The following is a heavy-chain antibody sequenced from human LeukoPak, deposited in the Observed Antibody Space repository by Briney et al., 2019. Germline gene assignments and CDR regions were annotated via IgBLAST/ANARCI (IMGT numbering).Heavy chain of an antibody. CDR1: GGSFSGCY. D-gene: IGHD3-10*01. Sequence: SETLSLTYAVYGGSFSGCYWSWIRQAPGKGLEWIGEINHSGSTNYNPSLKSRVTISVDTSNNQFSLKLSSVTAADTAAYYCARKLQGSGTYYDYFDYWGQGTLVTVSS. J-gene: IGHJ4*02. V-gene: IGHV4-34*01. CDR2: INHSGST. CDR3: ARKLQGSGTYYDYFDY.